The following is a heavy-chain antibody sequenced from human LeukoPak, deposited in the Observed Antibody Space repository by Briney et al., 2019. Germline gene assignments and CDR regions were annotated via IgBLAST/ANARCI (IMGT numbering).Heavy chain of an antibody. CDR2: IRSKAYGGTT. J-gene: IGHJ4*02. CDR1: GFTFGDYA. V-gene: IGHV3-49*04. Sequence: PGGSLRLSCTASGFTFGDYAMSWVRQAPGKGLEWVGFIRSKAYGGTTEYAASVKGRFTISGDDSKSIAYLQMNSLKTEDTAVYYCTRVDIVATTPDYWGQGTLVTVSS. D-gene: IGHD5-12*01. CDR3: TRVDIVATTPDY.